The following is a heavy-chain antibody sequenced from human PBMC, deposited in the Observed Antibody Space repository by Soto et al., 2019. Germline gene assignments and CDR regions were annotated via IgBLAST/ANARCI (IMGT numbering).Heavy chain of an antibody. J-gene: IGHJ6*02. Sequence: SETLSLTCSVSGGSIRSYYWSWIRQSPETGLEWIGYFYHSGNSNYNPSLKSRVTISVDTSKNQLSLSLRSVTAADTAVYFCARISSVDPYGYVNGGLDVWGQGTTVTVSS. CDR2: FYHSGNS. V-gene: IGHV4-59*08. D-gene: IGHD5-18*01. CDR1: GGSIRSYY. CDR3: ARISSVDPYGYVNGGLDV.